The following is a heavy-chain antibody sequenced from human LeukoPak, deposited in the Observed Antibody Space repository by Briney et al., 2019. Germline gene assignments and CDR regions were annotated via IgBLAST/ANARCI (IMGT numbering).Heavy chain of an antibody. D-gene: IGHD3-22*01. CDR3: ARDPGDYYYDSSGYPRRAFDI. CDR1: GGTFSSYA. CDR2: IISIFGTA. V-gene: IGHV1-69*13. J-gene: IGHJ3*02. Sequence: ASVKVSCKASGGTFSSYAISWVRQAPGQGLEWMGGIISIFGTANYAQKFQGRVTITADESTSTAYMELSSLRSEDTAVYYCARDPGDYYYDSSGYPRRAFDIWGQGTMVTVSS.